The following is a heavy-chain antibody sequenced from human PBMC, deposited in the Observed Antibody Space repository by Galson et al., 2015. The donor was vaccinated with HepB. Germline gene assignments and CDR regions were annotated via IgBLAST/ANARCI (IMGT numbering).Heavy chain of an antibody. D-gene: IGHD3-10*01. CDR3: ARDLPSGYYGSGSYTDY. V-gene: IGHV3-33*08. J-gene: IGHJ4*02. CDR2: IWYDGSNK. CDR1: GFTFSSYG. Sequence: SLRLSCAASGFTFSSYGMHWVRQAPGKGLEWVAVIWYDGSNKYYADSVKGRFTISRDNSKNTLYLQMNSLGAEDTAVYYCARDLPSGYYGSGSYTDYWGQGTLVTVSS.